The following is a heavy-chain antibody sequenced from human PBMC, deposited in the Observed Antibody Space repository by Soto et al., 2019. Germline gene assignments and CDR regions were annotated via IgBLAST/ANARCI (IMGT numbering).Heavy chain of an antibody. CDR2: INPNGGVT. CDR1: GDTFNDYY. J-gene: IGHJ6*03. Sequence: QVQLVQSGAEVKRPAASVTVSCRSSGDTFNDYYIHWVRQAPGQGLEWMGWINPNGGVTKYAQKFQGWVSMTRDTSIRTVYMQLSRLRSDDTAVYYCARESGGATATLDYYYFYMDVWGTGTTLTVSS. CDR3: ARESGGATATLDYYYFYMDV. D-gene: IGHD5-12*01. V-gene: IGHV1-2*04.